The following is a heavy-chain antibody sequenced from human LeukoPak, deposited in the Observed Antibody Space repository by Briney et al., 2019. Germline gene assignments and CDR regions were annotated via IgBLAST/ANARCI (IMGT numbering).Heavy chain of an antibody. CDR2: IYYSGST. J-gene: IGHJ4*02. CDR1: GGSISSSSYY. Sequence: SETLSLTCTVSGGSISSSSYYWGWIRQPPGKGLKWIGSIYYSGSTYYNPSLKSRVTISVDTSKNQFSLKLSSVTAADTAVYYCARRDYDILTALNFDYWGQGTLVTVSS. D-gene: IGHD3-9*01. CDR3: ARRDYDILTALNFDY. V-gene: IGHV4-39*01.